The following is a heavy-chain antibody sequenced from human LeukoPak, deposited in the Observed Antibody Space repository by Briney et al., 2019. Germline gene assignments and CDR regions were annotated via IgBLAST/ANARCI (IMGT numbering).Heavy chain of an antibody. Sequence: GGSLRLSCAASGFTFDDYGMSWVRQAPGKGLEWVSGINWNGGSTGYADSVKGRFTISRDSAKNSLYLQMNSLRDEGTALYYCARGYYYDSSGYYYGHAYWGQGTLVTVSS. D-gene: IGHD3-22*01. V-gene: IGHV3-20*04. J-gene: IGHJ4*02. CDR1: GFTFDDYG. CDR3: ARGYYYDSSGYYYGHAY. CDR2: INWNGGST.